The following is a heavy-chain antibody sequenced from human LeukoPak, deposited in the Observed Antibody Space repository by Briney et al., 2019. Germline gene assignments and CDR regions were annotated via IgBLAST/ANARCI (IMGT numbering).Heavy chain of an antibody. Sequence: GGSLRLSCAASGFTFSSYWMSWVRQAPGKGLEWVANIKQDGSEKYYADSVKGRFTISRDNAKNSPYLQMNSLRAEDTAVYYCARDIVVVPAGFDYWGQGTLVTVSS. D-gene: IGHD2-2*01. J-gene: IGHJ4*02. V-gene: IGHV3-7*01. CDR3: ARDIVVVPAGFDY. CDR2: IKQDGSEK. CDR1: GFTFSSYW.